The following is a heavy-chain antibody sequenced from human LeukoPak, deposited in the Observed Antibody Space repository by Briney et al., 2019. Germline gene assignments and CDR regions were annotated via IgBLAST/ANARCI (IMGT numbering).Heavy chain of an antibody. Sequence: SATLSLTCDVFGVSISNYFWSWLRQPAGKGLEWIGRFYASGTTYYDPSLRSRVTLSMDTSKNHFSLKLTSVTAADTAVYYCARTHCGGGSCDTFDPWGQGTLVTVSS. CDR3: ARTHCGGGSCDTFDP. CDR1: GVSISNYF. V-gene: IGHV4-59*10. CDR2: FYASGTT. J-gene: IGHJ5*02. D-gene: IGHD2-21*01.